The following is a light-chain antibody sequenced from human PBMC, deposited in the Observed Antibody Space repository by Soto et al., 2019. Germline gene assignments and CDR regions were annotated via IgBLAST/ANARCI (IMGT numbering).Light chain of an antibody. CDR2: GAS. CDR3: QQINSYPAT. J-gene: IGKJ4*01. V-gene: IGKV1-9*01. CDR1: QGISSY. Sequence: IQLTQSPSSLSASVGDRVTITCRASQGISSYLAWYQQKPGKAPKLLIYGASTLESRVPSRFSGSGSGTDFTLTISSLQPEDFATYYCQQINSYPATFGGGTKVEIK.